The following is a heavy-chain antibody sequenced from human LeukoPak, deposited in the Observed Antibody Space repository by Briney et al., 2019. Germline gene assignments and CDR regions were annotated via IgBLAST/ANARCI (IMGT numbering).Heavy chain of an antibody. CDR1: GFTFSDYY. J-gene: IGHJ2*01. CDR3: ARDPSYYDILTGYYHNWYFDL. Sequence: GGSLRLSCAASGFTFSDYYMSWIRQAPGKGLEWVSYISSSGSTIYYADSVKGRFTISRDNAKNSLYLQMNSLRAEDTAVYYCARDPSYYDILTGYYHNWYFDLWGRGTLVTVSS. D-gene: IGHD3-9*01. CDR2: ISSSGSTI. V-gene: IGHV3-11*04.